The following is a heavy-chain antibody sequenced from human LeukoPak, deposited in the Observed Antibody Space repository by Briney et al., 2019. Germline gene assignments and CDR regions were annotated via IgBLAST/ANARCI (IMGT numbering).Heavy chain of an antibody. CDR1: GGSISSYY. Sequence: SETLSLTCTVSGGSISSYYWSWIRQPPGKGLEWIGSIYYSGSTYYNPSLKSRVTISVDTSKNQFSLKLSSVTAADTAVYYCARVVTYYYDSSGYYPYFDYWGQGTLVTVSS. CDR2: IYYSGST. V-gene: IGHV4-59*12. J-gene: IGHJ4*02. CDR3: ARVVTYYYDSSGYYPYFDY. D-gene: IGHD3-22*01.